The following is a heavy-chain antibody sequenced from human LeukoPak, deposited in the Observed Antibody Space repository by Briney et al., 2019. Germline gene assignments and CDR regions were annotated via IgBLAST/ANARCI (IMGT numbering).Heavy chain of an antibody. CDR2: IGSSSSFR. J-gene: IGHJ4*02. CDR1: GFTLTSYS. D-gene: IGHD3-22*01. CDR3: ARDYYDSSGYYAPFDY. V-gene: IGHV3-21*01. Sequence: GGSLRLSCAASGFTLTSYSMNWVRQAPGKGLEWVSSIGSSSSFRYYAGSVKGRFTISRDNAKNSLYLQMNSLRAEDTAVYYCARDYYDSSGYYAPFDYWGQGTLVTVSS.